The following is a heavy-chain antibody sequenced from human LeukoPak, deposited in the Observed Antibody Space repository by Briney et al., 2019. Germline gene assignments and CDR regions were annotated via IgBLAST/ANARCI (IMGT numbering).Heavy chain of an antibody. Sequence: GASVKVSCKASGYTFTSYYMHWVRQAPGQGLEWMGIINPSGGSTSYAQTFQGRVTMTRDTSTSTVYMELSSLRSEDTAVYYCARDTAGTYSWNWFDPWGQGTLVTVSS. V-gene: IGHV1-46*03. J-gene: IGHJ5*02. D-gene: IGHD1-1*01. CDR2: INPSGGST. CDR3: ARDTAGTYSWNWFDP. CDR1: GYTFTSYY.